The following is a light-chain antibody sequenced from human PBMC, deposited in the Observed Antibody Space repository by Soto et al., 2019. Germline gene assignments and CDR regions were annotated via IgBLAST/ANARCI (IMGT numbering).Light chain of an antibody. J-gene: IGKJ5*01. V-gene: IGKV3-15*01. CDR2: GAS. Sequence: EIVMTQSPATLSVSPGERATLSCRASQSVSGNLAWYQQKPGQAPRLLIYGASTRATGIPARFSGSGSGTELTLTISSLQSEDFAVYYGQQYNNWPPITFGQGTRLEIK. CDR1: QSVSGN. CDR3: QQYNNWPPIT.